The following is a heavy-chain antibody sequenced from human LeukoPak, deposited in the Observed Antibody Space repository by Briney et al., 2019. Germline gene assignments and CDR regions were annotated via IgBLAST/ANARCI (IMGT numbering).Heavy chain of an antibody. V-gene: IGHV3-30*04. CDR3: QRDSYYDSSVHYGY. J-gene: IGHJ4*02. CDR2: ISYDGSNK. D-gene: IGHD3-22*01. CDR1: GFTFTRYA. Sequence: PGGSLRLSCAASGFTFTRYAMHWVRQAPGKGLEWVAVISYDGSNKYYAYSVKGRFTISTDNSKNTLYLQLNRLRAEATAVYYCQRDSYYDSSVHYGYWGQGTLVTVSS.